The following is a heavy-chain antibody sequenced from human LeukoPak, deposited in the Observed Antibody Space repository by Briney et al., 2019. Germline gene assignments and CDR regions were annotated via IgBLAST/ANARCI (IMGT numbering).Heavy chain of an antibody. J-gene: IGHJ4*02. CDR3: ARDLAYGDYIFDY. D-gene: IGHD4-17*01. CDR2: INPNSGGT. V-gene: IGHV1-2*02. Sequence: GGSVNVSCKASGYTFTGYYMHWVRQAPGQGLEWMGWINPNSGGTSYAQKFQGRVTMTRDTSISTAYMELSRLRSDDTAVYYCARDLAYGDYIFDYWGQGTLVSVSS. CDR1: GYTFTGYY.